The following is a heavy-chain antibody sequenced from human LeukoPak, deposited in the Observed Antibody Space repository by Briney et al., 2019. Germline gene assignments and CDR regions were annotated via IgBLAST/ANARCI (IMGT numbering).Heavy chain of an antibody. Sequence: SETLSLTCSVSGASISTYYWSWIRQPPGRGLEFIGYISYSGSTNYNPSLQSRVTLSIDTSKNRFSLRLTSVTAADTAMYYCARLRPPRAFDFWGQGTLVAVSS. CDR2: ISYSGST. CDR3: ARLRPPRAFDF. CDR1: GASISTYY. J-gene: IGHJ4*02. V-gene: IGHV4-59*01.